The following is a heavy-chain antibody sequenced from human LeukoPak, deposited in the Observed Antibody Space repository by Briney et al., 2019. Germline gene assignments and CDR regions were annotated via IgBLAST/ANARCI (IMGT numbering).Heavy chain of an antibody. Sequence: GASVKVSCKASGYTFTGYYMHWVRQAPGQGLEWMGWINPNSGGTNYAQEFQGRVTMTRDTSISTAYMELSRLRSDDTAVYYCARDRGYCSGGSCYPNYWGQGTLVTVSS. CDR2: INPNSGGT. J-gene: IGHJ4*02. V-gene: IGHV1-2*02. CDR1: GYTFTGYY. CDR3: ARDRGYCSGGSCYPNY. D-gene: IGHD2-15*01.